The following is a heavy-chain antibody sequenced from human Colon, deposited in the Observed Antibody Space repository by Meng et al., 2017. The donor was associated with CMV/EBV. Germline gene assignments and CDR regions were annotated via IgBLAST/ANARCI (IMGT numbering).Heavy chain of an antibody. CDR1: GFTLSDHY. Sequence: GESLKISCAASGFTLSDHYMDWVRQAPGKGLEWVGRIRSRGKSSTTEYDASVKGRFIISRDDSKNSLYLQMNSLKTEDAAVYYCARNSIFGVVQHYGMDLWGQGTTVTSP. J-gene: IGHJ6*02. CDR3: ARNSIFGVVQHYGMDL. D-gene: IGHD3-3*01. CDR2: IRSRGKSSTT. V-gene: IGHV3-72*01.